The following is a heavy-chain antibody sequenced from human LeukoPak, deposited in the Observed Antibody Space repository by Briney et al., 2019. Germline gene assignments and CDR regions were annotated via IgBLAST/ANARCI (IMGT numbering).Heavy chain of an antibody. D-gene: IGHD2-2*01. V-gene: IGHV4-59*01. CDR2: IYYSGNT. CDR3: ARAVPATEAFDI. CDR1: GGSISSYY. J-gene: IGHJ3*02. Sequence: SETLSLTCNVSGGSISSYYWSWIRQPPGKGLEWIGYIYYSGNTNYNPSLKSRVTISVDPSKNQFSLKLTSVTAADTAVYYCARAVPATEAFDIWGQGTMVTVSS.